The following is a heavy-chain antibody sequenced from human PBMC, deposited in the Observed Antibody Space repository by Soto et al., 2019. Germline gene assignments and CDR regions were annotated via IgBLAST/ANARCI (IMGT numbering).Heavy chain of an antibody. CDR3: AKDQTVIVVVPAYIWFDP. Sequence: GGSLRLSCAASGFTFSSYAMSWVRQAPGKGLEWVSAISGSGGSTYYADSVKGRFTISRDNSKNTLYLQMNSLRAEDTAVYYCAKDQTVIVVVPAYIWFDPWGQGTLVTVSS. D-gene: IGHD2-2*01. V-gene: IGHV3-23*01. J-gene: IGHJ5*02. CDR2: ISGSGGST. CDR1: GFTFSSYA.